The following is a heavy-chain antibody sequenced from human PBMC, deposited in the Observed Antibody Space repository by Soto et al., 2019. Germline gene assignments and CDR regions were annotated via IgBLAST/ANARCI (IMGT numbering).Heavy chain of an antibody. J-gene: IGHJ4*02. V-gene: IGHV4-34*01. CDR1: GGSFSGYY. D-gene: IGHD5-12*01. Sequence: QVQLQQWGAGLLKPSETLSLTCAVYGGSFSGYYWSWIRQPPGKGLEWIGEINHSGSTNYNPSLKSRVTISVDTSKNQFSLKLSSVTAADTAVYYCARGKGGWLQFWGPFDYWGQGTLVTVSS. CDR2: INHSGST. CDR3: ARGKGGWLQFWGPFDY.